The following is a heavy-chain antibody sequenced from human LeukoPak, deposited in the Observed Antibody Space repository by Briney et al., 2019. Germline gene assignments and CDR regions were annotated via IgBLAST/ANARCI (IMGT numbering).Heavy chain of an antibody. CDR3: ARADSSGFPAGY. J-gene: IGHJ4*02. Sequence: PGGSLRLSCEASGFTFSSNYMSWVRQAPGKGLEWVSVIYSGGSTYYADSVKGRFTISRDNSKNTLYLQMNSLRAEDTAVYYCARADSSGFPAGYWGQGTLVTVSS. CDR1: GFTFSSNY. D-gene: IGHD6-19*01. V-gene: IGHV3-66*01. CDR2: IYSGGST.